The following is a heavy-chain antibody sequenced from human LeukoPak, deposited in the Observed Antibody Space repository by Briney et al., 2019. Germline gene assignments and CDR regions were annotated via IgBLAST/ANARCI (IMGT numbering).Heavy chain of an antibody. Sequence: GGSLRLSCAASGFTVSSSYMSWVRQAPGKGLEWVSVLYSGGNTDYADSVKGRFTISRDNSKNTLYVQMNSLRVEDTAVYYCVRGGRDGYTYFDFWGQGTLVTVSS. CDR2: LYSGGNT. V-gene: IGHV3-53*01. D-gene: IGHD5-24*01. CDR3: VRGGRDGYTYFDF. CDR1: GFTVSSSY. J-gene: IGHJ4*02.